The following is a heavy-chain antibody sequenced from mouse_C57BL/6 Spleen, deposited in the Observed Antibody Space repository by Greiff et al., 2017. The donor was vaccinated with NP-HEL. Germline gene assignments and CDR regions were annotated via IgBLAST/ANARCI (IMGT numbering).Heavy chain of an antibody. D-gene: IGHD1-1*01. Sequence: QVQLQQPGAELVKPGASVKLSCKASGYTFTSYWMHWVKQTPVHGLEWIGAIDPETGGTAYNQKFKGKAILTADKSSSTAYMELRSLTSEDSAVYYCTRRDYGSRYYYAMDYWGQGTSVTVSS. CDR2: IDPETGGT. J-gene: IGHJ4*01. CDR1: GYTFTSYW. CDR3: TRRDYGSRYYYAMDY. V-gene: IGHV1-15*01.